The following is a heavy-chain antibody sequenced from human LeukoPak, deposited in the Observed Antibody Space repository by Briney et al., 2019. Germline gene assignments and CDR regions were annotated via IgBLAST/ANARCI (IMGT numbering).Heavy chain of an antibody. CDR2: ISYDGSNK. J-gene: IGHJ4*02. CDR1: GFTFSSYA. V-gene: IGHV3-30-3*01. D-gene: IGHD5-18*01. Sequence: GGSLRLSCAASGFTFSSYAMHWVRQAPGKGLEWVAVISYDGSNKYYADSVKGRFTISRDNSKNTLYLQMNSLRAEDTAVYYCARDRGTAMAYWGQETLVTVSS. CDR3: ARDRGTAMAY.